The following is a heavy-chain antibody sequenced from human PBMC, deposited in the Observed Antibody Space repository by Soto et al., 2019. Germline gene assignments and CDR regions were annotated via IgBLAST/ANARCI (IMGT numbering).Heavy chain of an antibody. Sequence: SETLSLTCTVSGGSISSYYWSWIRQPPGKGLEWIGYIYYSGSTNYNPSLKSRVTISRDNSKNTLYLQMNSLRAEDTAVYYCAKPTVTTPGYWGQGTLVTVSS. J-gene: IGHJ4*02. V-gene: IGHV4-59*12. CDR2: IYYSGST. D-gene: IGHD4-17*01. CDR3: AKPTVTTPGY. CDR1: GGSISSYY.